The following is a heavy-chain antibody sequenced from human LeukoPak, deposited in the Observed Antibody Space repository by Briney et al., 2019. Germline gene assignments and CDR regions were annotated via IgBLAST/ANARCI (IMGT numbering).Heavy chain of an antibody. CDR1: GYTFTGYF. J-gene: IGHJ4*02. CDR3: ASSNYDILTGRGDQ. CDR2: INPNSGGT. Sequence: ASVKVSCKASGYTFTGYFMHWVRQAPGQGLEWMGWINPNSGGTNYAQKFQGRVTMTRDTSISTAYMELSRLRSDDTAVYYCASSNYDILTGRGDQWGQGTLVTVSS. D-gene: IGHD3-9*01. V-gene: IGHV1-2*02.